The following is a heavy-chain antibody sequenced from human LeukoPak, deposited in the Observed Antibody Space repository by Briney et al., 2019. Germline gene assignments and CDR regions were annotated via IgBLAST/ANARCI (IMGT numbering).Heavy chain of an antibody. D-gene: IGHD6-13*01. CDR2: IYYSGST. Sequence: KPSQTLSLTCTVSGGSISSGGYYWSWIRQHPGKGLEWIGYIYYSGSTYYNPSLKSRVTISVDTSKNQFSLKLSSVTADTAVYYCARGVYVAAAQYGYWGQGTLVTVSS. CDR1: GGSISSGGYY. CDR3: ARGVYVAAAQYGY. V-gene: IGHV4-31*05. J-gene: IGHJ4*02.